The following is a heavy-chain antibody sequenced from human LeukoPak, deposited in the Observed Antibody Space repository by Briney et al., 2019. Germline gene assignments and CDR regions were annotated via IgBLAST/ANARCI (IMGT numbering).Heavy chain of an antibody. V-gene: IGHV4-31*11. CDR2: IYYSGST. J-gene: IGHJ4*02. CDR3: ACFRNYYGSGSPSY. Sequence: SETLSLTCAVYGGSFSSGGYYWSWIRQHPGKGLEWIGYIYYSGSTYYNPSLKSRVTISVDTSKNQFSLKLSSVTAADTAVYYCACFRNYYGSGSPSYWGQGTLVTVSS. CDR1: GGSFSSGGYY. D-gene: IGHD3-10*01.